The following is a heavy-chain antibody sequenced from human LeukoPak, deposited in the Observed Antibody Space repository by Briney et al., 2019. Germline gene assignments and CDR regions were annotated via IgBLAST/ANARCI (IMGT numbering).Heavy chain of an antibody. CDR1: GYTFTGNY. Sequence: ASVKVSCKASGYTFTGNYMHWVRQAPGQGLEWMGWINPNSGGTNYAQKFQGRVTMTRDTSISTAYMELSRLRSDDTAVYYCARELHGGKPFDYWGQGTLVTVSS. CDR3: ARELHGGKPFDY. J-gene: IGHJ4*02. CDR2: INPNSGGT. V-gene: IGHV1-2*02. D-gene: IGHD3-16*01.